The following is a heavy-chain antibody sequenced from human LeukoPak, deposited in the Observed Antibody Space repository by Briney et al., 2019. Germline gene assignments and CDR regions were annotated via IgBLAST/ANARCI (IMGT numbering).Heavy chain of an antibody. V-gene: IGHV3-74*01. Sequence: GGSLRLSCAASGFTFNTYWMHWVRQAPGKGLVWVSRINADGSSTRYADSVKGRFTISRDNAKNTLYLQMNSLRAEDTAVYYCARGVNGDSRFDYWGQGTLVTVSS. J-gene: IGHJ4*02. CDR1: GFTFNTYW. CDR2: INADGSST. CDR3: ARGVNGDSRFDY. D-gene: IGHD4-17*01.